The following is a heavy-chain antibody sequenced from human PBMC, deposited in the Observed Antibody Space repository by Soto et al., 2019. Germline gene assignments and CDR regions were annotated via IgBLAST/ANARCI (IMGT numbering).Heavy chain of an antibody. CDR1: GGSISTSNW. CDR3: ARVRDSGYDT. Sequence: SETLSLTCTVSGGSISTSNWWSWVRQPPGRGLEWIGEIYRSGSINYNPSLTSRLTISVDKSKNQFSLKLTSVTAADTAVYYCARVRDSGYDTWGQGTLVTVSS. CDR2: IYRSGSI. D-gene: IGHD5-12*01. J-gene: IGHJ5*02. V-gene: IGHV4-4*02.